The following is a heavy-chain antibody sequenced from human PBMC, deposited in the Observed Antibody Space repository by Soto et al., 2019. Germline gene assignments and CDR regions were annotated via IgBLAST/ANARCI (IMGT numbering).Heavy chain of an antibody. D-gene: IGHD3-3*01. CDR1: GFTFSSYS. V-gene: IGHV3-48*02. CDR3: AREWGGRFLEWLTPNYYYYYGMDV. J-gene: IGHJ6*02. CDR2: ISSSSSTI. Sequence: PGGSLRLSCAASGFTFSSYSMNWVRQAPGKGLEWVSYISSSSSTIYYADSVKGRFTISRDNAKNSLYLQMNSLRDEDTAVYYCAREWGGRFLEWLTPNYYYYYGMDVWGQGTTVTVSS.